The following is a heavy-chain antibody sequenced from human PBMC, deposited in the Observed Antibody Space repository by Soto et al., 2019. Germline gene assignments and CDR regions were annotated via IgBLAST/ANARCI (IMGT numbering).Heavy chain of an antibody. Sequence: PGGSLRLSCAASGXTFSSYSMNWVRQAPGQGLEWVSSISSSSSYIYYADSVKGRFTTSRDNAKNSLYLQMNSLRAEDTAVYYCARDVAAAGLYYYYYYGMDVWGQGTTVTVSS. V-gene: IGHV3-21*01. CDR1: GXTFSSYS. D-gene: IGHD6-13*01. CDR2: ISSSSSYI. CDR3: ARDVAAAGLYYYYYYGMDV. J-gene: IGHJ6*02.